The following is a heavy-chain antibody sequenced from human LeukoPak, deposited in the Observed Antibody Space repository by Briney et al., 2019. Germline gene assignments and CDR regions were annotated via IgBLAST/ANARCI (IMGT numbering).Heavy chain of an antibody. D-gene: IGHD1-26*01. CDR2: INPNSGGT. CDR3: ARDRSWSYHIEFDY. J-gene: IGHJ4*02. Sequence: GASVKVSCKASGYTFTGYYMHWVRQAPGQGLEWTGWINPNSGGTNYAQKFQGRVTMTRDTSISTAYMELSRLRSDDTAVYYYARDRSWSYHIEFDYWSQGTLVTVSS. V-gene: IGHV1-2*02. CDR1: GYTFTGYY.